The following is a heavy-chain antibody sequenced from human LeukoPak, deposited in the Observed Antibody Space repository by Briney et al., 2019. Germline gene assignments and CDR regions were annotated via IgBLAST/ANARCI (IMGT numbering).Heavy chain of an antibody. J-gene: IGHJ4*02. V-gene: IGHV1-24*01. CDR3: ATGFTTMAVDYFDY. CDR2: SDPEDGER. CDR1: GQTLSDLS. Sequence: ASVKVSCKVSGQTLSDLSIHWLRQPPGKGLEWLGGSDPEDGERIYAQMFQGRVTMTEDTSIDTAYMELSSLRSEDTAVYYCATGFTTMAVDYFDYWGQGTLVTVSP. D-gene: IGHD5-18*01.